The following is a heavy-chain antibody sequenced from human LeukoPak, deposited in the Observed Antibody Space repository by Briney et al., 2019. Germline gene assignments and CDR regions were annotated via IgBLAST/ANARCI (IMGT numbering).Heavy chain of an antibody. Sequence: SETLSLTCTVSGYSISSGYYWGWIRQPPGKGLEWIGIIYHSGSTYYNPSLKSRVTISVDTYKNQFSLKLSSVTAADTAVYYCARGAARRGFYNWFDPWGQGTLVTVSS. CDR1: GYSISSGYY. V-gene: IGHV4-38-2*02. CDR2: IYHSGST. D-gene: IGHD6-6*01. CDR3: ARGAARRGFYNWFDP. J-gene: IGHJ5*02.